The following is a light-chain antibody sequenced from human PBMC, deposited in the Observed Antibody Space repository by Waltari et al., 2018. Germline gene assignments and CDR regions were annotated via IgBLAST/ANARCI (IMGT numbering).Light chain of an antibody. CDR1: SGSVSTSFS. V-gene: IGLV8-61*01. J-gene: IGLJ3*02. Sequence: QTVVTQEPSFSVSPGGTVTLTSALSSGSVSTSFSPCWYQQTPGQAPRTLIYSTNTRSSGVPDRFSGSILGSKAALTITGAQADDESDYYCVLYLPSGIWVFGGGTKLTVL. CDR3: VLYLPSGIWV. CDR2: STN.